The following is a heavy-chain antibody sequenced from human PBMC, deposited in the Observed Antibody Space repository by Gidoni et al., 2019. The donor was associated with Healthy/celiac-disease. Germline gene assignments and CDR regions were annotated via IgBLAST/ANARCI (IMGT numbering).Heavy chain of an antibody. J-gene: IGHJ6*02. D-gene: IGHD1-26*01. Sequence: QVQLVESGGGVVQPGGSLRLSCAASGFTFSSYGMHWVRQAPGKGLEWVAFRRYDGSNKYYADSVKGRFTISRDNSKNTLYLQMNSLRAEDTAVYYCAKDIDGPYYYGMDVWGQGTTVTVSS. V-gene: IGHV3-30*02. CDR3: AKDIDGPYYYGMDV. CDR1: GFTFSSYG. CDR2: RRYDGSNK.